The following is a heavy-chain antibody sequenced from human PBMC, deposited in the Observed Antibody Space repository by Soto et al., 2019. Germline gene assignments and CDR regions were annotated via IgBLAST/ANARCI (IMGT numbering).Heavy chain of an antibody. J-gene: IGHJ6*02. CDR1: GYTFSNYG. V-gene: IGHV1-18*04. Sequence: QGHLVQSGAEVKKPGASVKVSCKASGYTFSNYGVSWVRQAPGQGLEWMGWISGLHGNTNYAQKFQGRVTMTMDTTGTTAYLELRSLRSDDTAIYYCARVVPMMMDVWGQGTTVTVSS. CDR2: ISGLHGNT. CDR3: ARVVPMMMDV. D-gene: IGHD3-16*01.